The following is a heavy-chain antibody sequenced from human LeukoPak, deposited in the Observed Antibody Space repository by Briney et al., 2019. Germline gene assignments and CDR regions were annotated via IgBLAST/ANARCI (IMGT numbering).Heavy chain of an antibody. D-gene: IGHD3-22*01. CDR3: ARDYDSSGYYPNWFDP. V-gene: IGHV4-59*11. J-gene: IGHJ5*02. Sequence: PSETLSLTCTVSGGSISSHYWSWIRQPPGKGLEWIGYIYYSGSTNYNPSLKSRVTISVDTSKNQFSLKLSSVTAANTAVYYCARDYDSSGYYPNWFDPWGQGTLVTVSS. CDR1: GGSISSHY. CDR2: IYYSGST.